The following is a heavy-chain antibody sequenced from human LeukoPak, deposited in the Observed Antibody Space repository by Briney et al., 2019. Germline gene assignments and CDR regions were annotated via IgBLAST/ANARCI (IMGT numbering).Heavy chain of an antibody. J-gene: IGHJ6*03. D-gene: IGHD3-16*02. CDR2: IYSGGST. V-gene: IGHV3-53*01. CDR3: ARGLGELSLIRGLYFYYYMDV. Sequence: PGGSLRLTCAASGFTVSSNYMSWVRQAPGKGLEWVSVIYSGGSTYYADSVKGRFTISRDNSKNTLYLQMNSLRAEDTAVYYCARGLGELSLIRGLYFYYYMDVWGKGTTVTVSS. CDR1: GFTVSSNY.